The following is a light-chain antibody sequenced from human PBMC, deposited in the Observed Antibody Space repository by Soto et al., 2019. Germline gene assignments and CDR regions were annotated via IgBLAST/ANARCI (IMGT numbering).Light chain of an antibody. CDR1: QSVSSN. CDR2: GAS. J-gene: IGKJ1*01. V-gene: IGKV3-15*01. Sequence: EIVMTQSPATLSVSPGERATLSCRASQSVSSNLAWYQQKPGQAPRLLIYGASTRATGIPARVSGSGSGTEFTLTISSLQSEDFAVYYCQQYNNWPQPFGQGT. CDR3: QQYNNWPQP.